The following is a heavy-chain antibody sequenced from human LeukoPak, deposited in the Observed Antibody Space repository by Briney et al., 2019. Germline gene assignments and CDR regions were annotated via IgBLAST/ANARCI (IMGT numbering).Heavy chain of an antibody. CDR2: IYSGGST. J-gene: IGHJ3*02. D-gene: IGHD2-21*01. Sequence: GGSLRLSCAASGFTFSSYAMSWVRQAPGKGLEWVSVIYSGGSTYYADSVKGRFTISRDNSKNTLYLQMNSLRAEDTAVYYCAREGLSYAFDIWGQGTMVTVSS. CDR1: GFTFSSYA. CDR3: AREGLSYAFDI. V-gene: IGHV3-53*01.